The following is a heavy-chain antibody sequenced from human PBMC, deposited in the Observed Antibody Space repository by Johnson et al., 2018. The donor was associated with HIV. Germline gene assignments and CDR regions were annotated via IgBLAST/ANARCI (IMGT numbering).Heavy chain of an antibody. Sequence: VQLVESGGGLVQPGGSLRLSCEASGFIFRNYWMNWVRQAPGKGLVWVARIYSDGTATAYADSVQGRFTISRDNAKRTLYLQMNSLMSVDTAVFYCAKDRIRSTAPDTFDVWGQGTMVTVSS. J-gene: IGHJ3*01. D-gene: IGHD5-18*01. CDR2: IYSDGTAT. CDR3: AKDRIRSTAPDTFDV. V-gene: IGHV3-74*03. CDR1: GFIFRNYW.